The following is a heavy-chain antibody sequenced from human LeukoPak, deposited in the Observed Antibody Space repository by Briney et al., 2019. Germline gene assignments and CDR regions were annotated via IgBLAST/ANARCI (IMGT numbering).Heavy chain of an antibody. CDR2: VNDSGST. V-gene: IGHV4-34*01. CDR3: ARASAYSSSSGVNY. D-gene: IGHD6-6*01. Sequence: PSETLSLTCAVYGGSFSGYYWNWIRQPPGKGLEWIGEVNDSGSTNYNPSLKSRVTISVDTSKNQFSLRLRSVTAADTAMYYCARASAYSSSSGVNYWGQGTLVTVSS. CDR1: GGSFSGYY. J-gene: IGHJ4*02.